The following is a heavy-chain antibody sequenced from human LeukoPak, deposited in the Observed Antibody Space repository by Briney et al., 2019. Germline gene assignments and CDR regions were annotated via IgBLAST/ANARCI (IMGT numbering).Heavy chain of an antibody. Sequence: GRSLRLSCAASGFTFDDYAMHWDRQAPGKGLEWVSGISWNSGSIGYADSVKGRFTISRDNAKNSLYLQMNSLRAEDMALHYCAKGATGYSTSGYFDYWGQGTLVTVSS. D-gene: IGHD6-13*01. CDR3: AKGATGYSTSGYFDY. CDR1: GFTFDDYA. CDR2: ISWNSGSI. V-gene: IGHV3-9*03. J-gene: IGHJ4*02.